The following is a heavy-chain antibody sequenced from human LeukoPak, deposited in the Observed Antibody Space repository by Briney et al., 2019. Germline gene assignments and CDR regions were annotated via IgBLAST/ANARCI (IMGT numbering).Heavy chain of an antibody. Sequence: ASVKVSCRASGYTFTSYYMHWVRQAPGQGLEWMGIINPSGGSTSYAQKFQGRVTTTRDTSTSTVYMELSSLRSEDTAVYYCARGRGGQTFDYWGQGTLVTVSS. J-gene: IGHJ4*02. CDR2: INPSGGST. V-gene: IGHV1-46*01. CDR3: ARGRGGQTFDY. D-gene: IGHD3-16*01. CDR1: GYTFTSYY.